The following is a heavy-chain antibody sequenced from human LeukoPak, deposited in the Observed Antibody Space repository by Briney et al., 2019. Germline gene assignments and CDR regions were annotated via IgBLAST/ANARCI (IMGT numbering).Heavy chain of an antibody. D-gene: IGHD3-22*01. CDR2: IIPIFGTA. V-gene: IGHV1-69*05. CDR1: GGTFNSYA. Sequence: ASVKVSCKASGGTFNSYAISWVRQAPGQGLEWMGGIIPIFGTANYAQKFQGRVTITTDESTSTAYMELSSLRSEDTAVYYCARGVGHYDSSGYYYGWYFDYWGQGTLVTVSS. CDR3: ARGVGHYDSSGYYYGWYFDY. J-gene: IGHJ4*02.